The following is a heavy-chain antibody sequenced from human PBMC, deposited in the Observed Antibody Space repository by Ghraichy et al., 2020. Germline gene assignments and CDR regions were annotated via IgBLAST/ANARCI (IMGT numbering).Heavy chain of an antibody. J-gene: IGHJ4*02. CDR1: NDSISNSFY. V-gene: IGHV4-39*01. CDR2: SYYSGTT. Sequence: SETLSLTCTVSNDSISNSFYWGWIRQPPGKGLEWIGISYYSGTTYYSPSLKSRVTISIDKSKNQFSLNLYSVTAADTAVYYCARTTERESYDFWSGPNYFDFWGQGTLVTVSS. D-gene: IGHD3-3*01. CDR3: ARTTERESYDFWSGPNYFDF.